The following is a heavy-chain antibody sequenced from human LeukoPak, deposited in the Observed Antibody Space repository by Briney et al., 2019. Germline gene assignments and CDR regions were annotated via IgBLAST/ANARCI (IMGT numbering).Heavy chain of an antibody. Sequence: SVKVSCKASGGSFNNYAISWVRQAPGQGVEWMGRIIPIFDKTNFAQKFQGRVSITADESTSTVYMERSSLRSEDTAVYYCAREGGYCGTDCYPDYWGQGTLVTVSS. D-gene: IGHD2-21*02. CDR2: IIPIFDKT. V-gene: IGHV1-69*13. J-gene: IGHJ4*02. CDR1: GGSFNNYA. CDR3: AREGGYCGTDCYPDY.